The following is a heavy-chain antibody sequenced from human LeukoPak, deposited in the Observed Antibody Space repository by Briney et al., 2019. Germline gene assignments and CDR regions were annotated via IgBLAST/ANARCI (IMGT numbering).Heavy chain of an antibody. Sequence: PSETPSLTCAVYGGSFSGYYWSWIRQPPGKGLEWIGEINHSGSTNYNPSLKSRVTISVDTSKNQFSLKLSSVTAADTAVYYCATGRVWFDYWGQGTLVTVSS. D-gene: IGHD3-10*01. CDR1: GGSFSGYY. CDR2: INHSGST. J-gene: IGHJ4*02. CDR3: ATGRVWFDY. V-gene: IGHV4-34*01.